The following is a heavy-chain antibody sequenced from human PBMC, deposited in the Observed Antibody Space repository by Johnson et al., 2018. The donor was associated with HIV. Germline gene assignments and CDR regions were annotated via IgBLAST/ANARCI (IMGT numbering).Heavy chain of an antibody. CDR3: AKTHDSSGYYGGLDAFDI. CDR1: GFIFSSYG. D-gene: IGHD3-22*01. J-gene: IGHJ3*02. V-gene: IGHV3-33*03. CDR2: IWYDGSHN. Sequence: QVQLVESGGGVLQPGRSLRLSCAASGFIFSSYGMHWVRQAPGPGLRWVAVIWYDGSHNYYADSVTGRFTISRDNVNNSVYLQMNRLRGEDTAVYYCAKTHDSSGYYGGLDAFDIGGQGTMVTVSS.